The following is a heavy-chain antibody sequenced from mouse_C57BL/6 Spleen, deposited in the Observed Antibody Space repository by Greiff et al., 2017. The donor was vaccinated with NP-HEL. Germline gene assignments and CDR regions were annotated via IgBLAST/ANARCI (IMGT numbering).Heavy chain of an antibody. CDR3: ARYYDYDDGYYFDY. J-gene: IGHJ2*01. D-gene: IGHD2-4*01. CDR1: GFSLTSYG. CDR2: IWSGGST. Sequence: VQLQQSGPGLVQPSQSLSITCTVSGFSLTSYGVHWVRQSPGKGLEWLGVIWSGGSTDYNAAFISRLSISKDNSKSQVFFKMNSLQADDTAIYYSARYYDYDDGYYFDYWGQGTTLTVSS. V-gene: IGHV2-2*01.